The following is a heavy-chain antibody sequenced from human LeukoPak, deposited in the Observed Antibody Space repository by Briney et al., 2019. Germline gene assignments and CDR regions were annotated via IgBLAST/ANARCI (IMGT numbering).Heavy chain of an antibody. Sequence: SETLSLTCTVSGGPISSYYWSWIRQPPGKGLEWIGYIYYSGSTNYNPSLKSRVTISVDTSKNQFSLKLSSVTVADTAVYYCARDRPWFDPWGQGTLVTVSS. CDR1: GGPISSYY. CDR2: IYYSGST. J-gene: IGHJ5*02. CDR3: ARDRPWFDP. V-gene: IGHV4-59*01.